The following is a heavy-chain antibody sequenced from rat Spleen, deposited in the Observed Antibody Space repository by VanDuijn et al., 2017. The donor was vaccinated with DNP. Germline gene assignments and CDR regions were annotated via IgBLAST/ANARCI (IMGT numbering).Heavy chain of an antibody. CDR1: GFNFNDYW. Sequence: EVKLVESGGGLVQPGRSLKLSCKASGFNFNDYWMGWVRQAPGKGLEWIGEINQDSSAVNNIPSLKEKFTISRDNAQDTLYLQMSKLGSEDSNVYYCARVAFHGGGMDAWGQGTSVTVSS. V-gene: IGHV4-2*01. D-gene: IGHD4-1*01. J-gene: IGHJ4*01. CDR2: INQDSSAV. CDR3: ARVAFHGGGMDA.